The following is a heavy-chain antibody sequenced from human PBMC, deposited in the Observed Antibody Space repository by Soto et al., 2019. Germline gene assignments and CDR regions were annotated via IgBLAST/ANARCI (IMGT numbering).Heavy chain of an antibody. CDR3: TTSISGVVTGH. J-gene: IGHJ4*02. D-gene: IGHD3-3*01. V-gene: IGHV3-15*07. CDR1: NFPFSNAW. Sequence: GGSLRLSCAASNFPFSNAWMNWVRQAPGKGLEWVGRIRTTSEGGTTDYAAPVKGRFTISRDDSKNTVFLQMNSLKTEDTAIYYCTTSISGVVTGHWGQGTLVTVSS. CDR2: IRTTSEGGTT.